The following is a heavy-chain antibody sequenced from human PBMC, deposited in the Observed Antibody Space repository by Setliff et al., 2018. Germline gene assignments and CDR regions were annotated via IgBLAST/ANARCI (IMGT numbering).Heavy chain of an antibody. CDR2: IKEDGGEK. Sequence: PGGSLRLSCAASGFTFSNFWMSWVRQAPGKGLEWVANIKEDGGEKYYADSVKGRLTISRDNAKNSLDLQLNSLRAEDTAVYYCAREGVDTRSSTDYRYYMDVWGKGTTVTVSS. D-gene: IGHD5-18*01. J-gene: IGHJ6*03. CDR3: AREGVDTRSSTDYRYYMDV. CDR1: GFTFSNFW. V-gene: IGHV3-7*03.